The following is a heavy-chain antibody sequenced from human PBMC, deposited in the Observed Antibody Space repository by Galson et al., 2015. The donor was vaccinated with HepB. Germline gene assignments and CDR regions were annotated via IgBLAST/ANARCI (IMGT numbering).Heavy chain of an antibody. D-gene: IGHD3-10*01. Sequence: SETLSLTCTVSGGPISSGSHYWIWVRQPPGKRLEWIGYIFYSGSTNFTPSPRSRVTMSVDTSKSQFSLSLRSVTVADTAVYYCARGFGARIQTLDSWGQGTLVTVSS. J-gene: IGHJ4*02. CDR3: ARGFGARIQTLDS. CDR2: IFYSGST. V-gene: IGHV4-61*01. CDR1: GGPISSGSHY.